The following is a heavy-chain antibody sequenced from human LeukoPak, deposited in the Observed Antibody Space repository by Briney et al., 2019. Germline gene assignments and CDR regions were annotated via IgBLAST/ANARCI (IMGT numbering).Heavy chain of an antibody. V-gene: IGHV1-8*01. CDR3: ARDRRGKTAGILNWFDP. CDR1: GYTFTSYD. CDR2: MNPNSGNT. J-gene: IGHJ5*02. D-gene: IGHD6-13*01. Sequence: GASVKVSCKASGYTFTSYDINWVRQATGQGLEWMGWMNPNSGNTGYAQKFQGRVTMTRNTSISTAYMELSSLRSVDTAVYYCARDRRGKTAGILNWFDPWGQGTLVTVSS.